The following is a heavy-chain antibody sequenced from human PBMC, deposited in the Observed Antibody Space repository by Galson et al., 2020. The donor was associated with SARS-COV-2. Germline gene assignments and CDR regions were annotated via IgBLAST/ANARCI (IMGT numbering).Heavy chain of an antibody. CDR3: AEEMGLSIAARPFDY. CDR1: GGSISSDNW. Sequence: SETLSLTCAVSGGSISSDNWWSWVRQPPGKGLEWIGEIYHSGNTNYNPSLKSRVTISVDKSKNQFSLKLRSVTAADTAVYYCAEEMGLSIAARPFDYWGQGTLVTVSS. J-gene: IGHJ4*02. CDR2: IYHSGNT. V-gene: IGHV4-4*02. D-gene: IGHD6-6*01.